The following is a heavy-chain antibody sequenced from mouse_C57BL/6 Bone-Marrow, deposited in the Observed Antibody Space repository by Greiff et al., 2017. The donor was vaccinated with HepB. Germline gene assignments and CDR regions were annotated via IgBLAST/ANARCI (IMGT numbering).Heavy chain of an antibody. CDR1: GYTFTSYW. J-gene: IGHJ1*03. D-gene: IGHD1-1*01. CDR2: IDPSDSYT. CDR3: ARERLYYGSSYPYWYFDV. V-gene: IGHV1-59*01. Sequence: VQLQQPGAELVRPGTSVKLSCKASGYTFTSYWMHWVKQRPGQGLEWIGVIDPSDSYTNYNQKFKGKATLTVDTSSSTAYMQLSSLTSEDSAVYYCARERLYYGSSYPYWYFDVWGTGTTVTVSS.